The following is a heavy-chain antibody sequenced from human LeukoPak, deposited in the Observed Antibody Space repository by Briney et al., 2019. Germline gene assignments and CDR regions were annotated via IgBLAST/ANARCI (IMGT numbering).Heavy chain of an antibody. CDR3: AMGFRDY. Sequence: ETLSLTCIVFGGSISGSYYWGWVRQAPGKGLEWVSAISGSGGSTYYADSVKGRFTISRDNSKNTLYLQMNSLRAEDTAVYYCAMGFRDYWGQGTLVTVSS. CDR1: GGSISGSYY. J-gene: IGHJ4*02. CDR2: ISGSGGST. V-gene: IGHV3-23*01.